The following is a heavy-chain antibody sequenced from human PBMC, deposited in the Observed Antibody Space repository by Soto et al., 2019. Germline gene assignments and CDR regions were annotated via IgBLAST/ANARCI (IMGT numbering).Heavy chain of an antibody. CDR3: ARVSISIAAAGTSYNWFDP. D-gene: IGHD6-13*01. V-gene: IGHV1-69*13. J-gene: IGHJ5*02. CDR2: IIPIFGTA. Sequence: SVKVSCKASGGTFSSYAISWVRQAPGQGLEWMGGIIPIFGTANYAQKFQGRVTITADESTSTAYMELSSLRSEDTAVYYCARVSISIAAAGTSYNWFDPWGQGTLVTVSS. CDR1: GGTFSSYA.